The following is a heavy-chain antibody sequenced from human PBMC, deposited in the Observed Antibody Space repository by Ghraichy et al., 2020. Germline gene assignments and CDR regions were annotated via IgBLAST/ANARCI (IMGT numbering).Heavy chain of an antibody. CDR3: ARYPYASAAQFDY. V-gene: IGHV4-59*01. CDR1: GASFSSYY. D-gene: IGHD1-26*01. CDR2: IYYSGNT. Sequence: SETLSLTCTVSGASFSSYYWSWIRQPPGKGLEWIGFIYYSGNTNYNPSLKSRVTMSVDTSKNQFSLKLSSVTAADTAVYYCARYPYASAAQFDYWGQGTLVTVSS. J-gene: IGHJ4*02.